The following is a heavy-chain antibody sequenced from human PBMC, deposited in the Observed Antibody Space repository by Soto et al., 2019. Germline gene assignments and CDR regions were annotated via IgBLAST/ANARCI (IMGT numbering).Heavy chain of an antibody. CDR3: AHRCCGGDCLRSYSSHYYYGMDV. V-gene: IGHV2-5*02. Sequence: QITLKESGPTLVKPTQTLTLTCTFSGFSLNTGGLGVGWIRQPPGKALEWLALIYWDGDKRYSPSLKSRLSITKDTSKNQLVLPMTNMDPVDTATYYCAHRCCGGDCLRSYSSHYYYGMDVWGQGTTVTVSS. J-gene: IGHJ6*02. D-gene: IGHD2-21*01. CDR2: IYWDGDK. CDR1: GFSLNTGGLG.